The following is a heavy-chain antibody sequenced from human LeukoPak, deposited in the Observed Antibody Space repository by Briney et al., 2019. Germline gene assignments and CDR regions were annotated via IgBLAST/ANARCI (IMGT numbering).Heavy chain of an antibody. D-gene: IGHD5/OR15-5a*01. J-gene: IGHJ4*02. CDR2: ISYDGSNK. V-gene: IGHV3-30*04. Sequence: GGSLRLSCAASGFTFSSYAMDWVRQAPGKGLEWVAVISYDGSNKYYADSVKGRFTISRDNSKNTLYLQMKSLRHEDTAVYYCARDWSAAVYAPFDYWGQGTLVTVSS. CDR1: GFTFSSYA. CDR3: ARDWSAAVYAPFDY.